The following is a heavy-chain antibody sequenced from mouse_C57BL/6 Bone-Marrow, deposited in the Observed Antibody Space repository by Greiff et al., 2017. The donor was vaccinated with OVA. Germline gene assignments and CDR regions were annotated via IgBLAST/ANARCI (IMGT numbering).Heavy chain of an antibody. CDR3: ARRSLRAMDY. D-gene: IGHD6-1*01. CDR2: IDPSDSET. V-gene: IGHV1-52*01. Sequence: QVQLPQPGAELVRPGSSVKLSCKASGYTFTSSWMHWVKQRPIQGLEWIGNIDPSDSETHYTQKFKDKATLTVDKSSSTAYMQLSSLTSEDSAVYYCARRSLRAMDYWGQGTSVTVSS. CDR1: GYTFTSSW. J-gene: IGHJ4*01.